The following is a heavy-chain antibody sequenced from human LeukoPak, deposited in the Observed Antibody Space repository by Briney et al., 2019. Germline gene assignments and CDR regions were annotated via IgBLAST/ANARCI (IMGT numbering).Heavy chain of an antibody. CDR3: AKAPVVVAAVTGDFDY. V-gene: IGHV3-23*01. CDR1: GFTFSSYA. CDR2: ISGSGGST. J-gene: IGHJ4*02. D-gene: IGHD2-15*01. Sequence: GGSLGLSCAASGFTFSSYAMSWVRQAPGKGLEWVSAISGSGGSTYYADSVKGRFTISRDNSKSTLYLQMNSLRAEDTAVYYCAKAPVVVAAVTGDFDYWGQGTLVTVSS.